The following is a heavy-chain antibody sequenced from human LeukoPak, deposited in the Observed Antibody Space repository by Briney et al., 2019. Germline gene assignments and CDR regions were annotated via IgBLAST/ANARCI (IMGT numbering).Heavy chain of an antibody. CDR1: GFTFSNYA. Sequence: GGSLRLSCAASGFTFSNYAMHWVRQAPGKGLEWVAVISSDGSKKSYADSVKGRFTISRDNSKNTLYLQMNSLRAEDTAVYYCARGAHKRDDYGGFFDYWGQGTLVTVSS. J-gene: IGHJ4*02. D-gene: IGHD4/OR15-4a*01. CDR2: ISSDGSKK. CDR3: ARGAHKRDDYGGFFDY. V-gene: IGHV3-30*04.